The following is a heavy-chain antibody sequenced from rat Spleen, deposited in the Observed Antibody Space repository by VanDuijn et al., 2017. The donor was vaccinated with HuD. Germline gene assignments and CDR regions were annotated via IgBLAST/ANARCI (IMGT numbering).Heavy chain of an antibody. Sequence: EVQLQESGPGLVKSSQSLSLTCSVTGFSITTHYWDWIRKFPGDKMEWMGYINSAGSTNYNPPLKSQISITRDTSKNQFFLQLTSVTTEDTATYYCARGPSPYDVRYFDFWGPGTMVTVSS. CDR3: ARGPSPYDVRYFDF. J-gene: IGHJ1*01. D-gene: IGHD1-7*01. CDR2: INSAGST. CDR1: GFSITTHY. V-gene: IGHV3-3*01.